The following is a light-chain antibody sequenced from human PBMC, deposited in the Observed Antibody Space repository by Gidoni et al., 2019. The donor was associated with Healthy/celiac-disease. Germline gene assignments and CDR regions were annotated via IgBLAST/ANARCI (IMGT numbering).Light chain of an antibody. CDR3: QQYNSQRS. CDR1: QSISSW. CDR2: KAS. J-gene: IGKJ2*03. V-gene: IGKV1-5*03. Sequence: DIQMTQSPSTLSASVGDRVTITCRASQSISSWLAWYQQKPGKAPKLLIYKASSLESGVPSRFSGSGSGTEFTLTISSLQPDDFATYYCQQYNSQRSFGQXTKLEIK.